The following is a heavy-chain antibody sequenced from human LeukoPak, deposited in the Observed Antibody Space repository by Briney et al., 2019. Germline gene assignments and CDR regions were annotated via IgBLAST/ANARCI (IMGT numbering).Heavy chain of an antibody. CDR1: GGSFSGYY. J-gene: IGHJ6*03. Sequence: SETLSLTCAVYGGSFSGYYWSWIRQPPGKGLEWIGEINHSGSTNYNPSLKSRVTISVDTSKNQFSLKLSSVTAADTAVYYCARHSRVGYYYYYMDVWGKGTTVTISS. V-gene: IGHV4-34*01. D-gene: IGHD2-15*01. CDR2: INHSGST. CDR3: ARHSRVGYYYYYMDV.